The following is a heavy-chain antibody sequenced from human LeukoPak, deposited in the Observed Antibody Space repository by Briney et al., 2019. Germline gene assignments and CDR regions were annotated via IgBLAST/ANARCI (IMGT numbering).Heavy chain of an antibody. CDR2: INPNSGGT. CDR1: GGTFTGYY. D-gene: IGHD6-19*01. CDR3: ARGRSRSGYSSGWYPIPFDY. Sequence: ASVKVSCKASGGTFTGYYMHWVRQAPGQGLEWMGRINPNSGGTNYAQKFQGRVTMTRDTSISTAYMELSRLRSDDTAVYYCARGRSRSGYSSGWYPIPFDYWGQGTLVTVSS. J-gene: IGHJ4*02. V-gene: IGHV1-2*06.